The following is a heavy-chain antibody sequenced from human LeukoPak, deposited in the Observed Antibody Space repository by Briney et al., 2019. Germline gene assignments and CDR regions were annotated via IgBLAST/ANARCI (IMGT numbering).Heavy chain of an antibody. CDR2: ISGSGGST. CDR3: AKSTMIVVVDSAY. V-gene: IGHV3-23*01. J-gene: IGHJ4*02. Sequence: MXWXRQAPGXGLEGGSAISGSGGSTAYAESVKGRFTISRDNSKNRLYRERKSGRAGDRGVYYCAKSTMIVVVDSAYWGQGTLVTVSS. D-gene: IGHD3-22*01.